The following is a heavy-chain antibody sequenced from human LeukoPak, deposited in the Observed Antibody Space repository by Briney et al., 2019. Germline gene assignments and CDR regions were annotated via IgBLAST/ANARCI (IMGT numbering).Heavy chain of an antibody. J-gene: IGHJ6*02. V-gene: IGHV3-74*01. CDR1: VFKFSNYW. Sequence: GGSVRLSCVASVFKFSNYWMVWVRHAPGKGLMWVSLISTDGKSTRYAESVKGRFTISRDNAKNALYLQMDILRVEDTALYFCVRDYQFIQEVWGQGTTVTVSS. CDR2: ISTDGKST. D-gene: IGHD2-2*01. CDR3: VRDYQFIQEV.